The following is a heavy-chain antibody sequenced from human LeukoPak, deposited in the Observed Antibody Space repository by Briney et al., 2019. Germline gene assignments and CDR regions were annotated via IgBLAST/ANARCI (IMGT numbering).Heavy chain of an antibody. J-gene: IGHJ1*01. V-gene: IGHV5-51*01. D-gene: IGHD3-10*01. CDR2: IYPGDSDT. CDR3: ATYAGSSSKYFQD. CDR1: GYSFTNYW. Sequence: GESLKISCKASGYSFTNYWIGWVRQMPGKGLEWMGIIYPGDSDTRYSPSFQGQVTFSADKSISTAYLQRSSLQASDTAMYYCATYAGSSSKYFQDWGQGTLVTVSS.